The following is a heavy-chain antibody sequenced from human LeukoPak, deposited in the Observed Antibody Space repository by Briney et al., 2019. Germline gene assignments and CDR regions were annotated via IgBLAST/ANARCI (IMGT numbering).Heavy chain of an antibody. CDR1: GYTFTNYD. J-gene: IGHJ4*02. Sequence: ASVKVSCKASGYTFTNYDFNRVRESSGQGLEWMGYMNPNSGATGYAQKFQGRVTMTWDTSINTAYMELGSLTSEDTAMYYCARELRWDENWGQGTLVTVSS. CDR3: ARELRWDEN. D-gene: IGHD5-24*01. V-gene: IGHV1-8*01. CDR2: MNPNSGAT.